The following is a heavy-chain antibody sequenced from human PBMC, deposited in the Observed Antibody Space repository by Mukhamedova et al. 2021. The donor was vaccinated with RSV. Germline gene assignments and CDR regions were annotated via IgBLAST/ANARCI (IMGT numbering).Heavy chain of an antibody. J-gene: IGHJ4*01. V-gene: IGHV4-39*01. CDR3: ARLGASTPYRPFDY. CDR2: IYYSGST. Sequence: QPPGKGLEWIGSIYYSGSTYYKPSLKSRVTISVDTSKNQFSLKLSSVTAADTAVYYCARLGASTPYRPFDYWG. D-gene: IGHD2/OR15-2a*01.